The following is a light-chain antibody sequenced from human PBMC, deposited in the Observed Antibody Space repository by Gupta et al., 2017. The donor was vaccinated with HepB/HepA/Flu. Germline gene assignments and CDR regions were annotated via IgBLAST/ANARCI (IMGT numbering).Light chain of an antibody. CDR2: DAS. V-gene: IGKV1-9*01. CDR3: QQLKSYPLT. Sequence: DIQLTQSPSFLSASVGDRVTITCRASQDISTYLGWYQQKPGKAPKFLIYDASTLQSGVPSRFSGSGSGTEFTLTIRSLQPEDFATYCCQQLKSYPLTFGGGTKVEIK. J-gene: IGKJ4*01. CDR1: QDISTY.